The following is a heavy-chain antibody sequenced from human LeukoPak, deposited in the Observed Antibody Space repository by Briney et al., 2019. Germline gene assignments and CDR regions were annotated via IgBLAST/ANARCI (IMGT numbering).Heavy chain of an antibody. CDR1: GFAFSSYA. CDR2: TSGSGGNP. V-gene: IGHV3-23*01. D-gene: IGHD3-10*01. J-gene: IGHJ4*02. Sequence: GGSLRLSCAAYGFAFSSYAMSWVRQAPGKGLEWVSVTSGSGGNPYYADSVKGRFTISRDNSKNTVYLHMNSLRAEDTALYYCGKETGIILVRGAVDYWGQGTLVTVSS. CDR3: GKETGIILVRGAVDY.